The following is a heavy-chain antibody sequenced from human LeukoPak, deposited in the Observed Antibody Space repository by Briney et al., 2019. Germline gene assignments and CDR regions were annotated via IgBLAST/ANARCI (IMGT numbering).Heavy chain of an antibody. CDR3: ARSIVGATWIDY. CDR2: IYHSGGT. D-gene: IGHD1-26*01. CDR1: GGSISSGGYS. V-gene: IGHV4-30-2*01. Sequence: SQTLSLTCAVSGGSISSGGYSWSWIRQPPGKGLEWIGYIYHSGGTYYNPSLKSRVTISVDRSKNQFSLKLSSVTAADTAVYYCARSIVGATWIDYWGQGTLVTVSS. J-gene: IGHJ4*02.